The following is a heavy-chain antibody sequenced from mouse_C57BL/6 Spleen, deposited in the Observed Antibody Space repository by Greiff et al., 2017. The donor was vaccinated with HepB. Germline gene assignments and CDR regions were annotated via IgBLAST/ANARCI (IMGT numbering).Heavy chain of an antibody. CDR1: GYTFTSYW. J-gene: IGHJ4*01. D-gene: IGHD3-2*02. CDR3: ARWGDSSGDVAMDY. Sequence: QVQLQQPGAELVMPGASVKLSCKASGYTFTSYWMHWVKQRPGQGLEWIGEIDPSDSYTNYNQKFKGKSTLTVDKSSSTAYMQLSSLTSEDSAVYYGARWGDSSGDVAMDYWGQGTSVTVSS. V-gene: IGHV1-69*01. CDR2: IDPSDSYT.